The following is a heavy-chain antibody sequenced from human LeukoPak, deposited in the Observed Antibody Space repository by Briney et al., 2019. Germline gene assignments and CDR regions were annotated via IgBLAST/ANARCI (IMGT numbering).Heavy chain of an antibody. D-gene: IGHD3-3*01. J-gene: IGHJ4*02. CDR2: IRYDESNN. V-gene: IGHV3-30*02. CDR3: AMDYDFWSGFVGY. CDR1: GLTFCVYG. Sequence: PGGSLRLSCAPSGLTFCVYGMHSVRQAPRKGVEWVAFIRYDESNNYYADSVKGRFTISRDNSKNTLYLQMNSLRAEDTAVYYCAMDYDFWSGFVGYWGQGTLVIVSS.